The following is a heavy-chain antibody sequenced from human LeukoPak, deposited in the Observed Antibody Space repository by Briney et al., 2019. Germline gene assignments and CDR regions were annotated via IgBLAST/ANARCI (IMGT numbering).Heavy chain of an antibody. D-gene: IGHD2-2*01. CDR1: GGTFSSYA. CDR3: ARDQLPSGY. CDR2: IIPILGIA. Sequence: SVKVSCKASGGTFSSYAISWVRRAPGQGLEWMGRIIPILGIANYAQKFQGRVTITADKSTSTAYMELSSLRSEDTAVYYCARDQLPSGYWGQGTLVTVSS. J-gene: IGHJ4*02. V-gene: IGHV1-69*04.